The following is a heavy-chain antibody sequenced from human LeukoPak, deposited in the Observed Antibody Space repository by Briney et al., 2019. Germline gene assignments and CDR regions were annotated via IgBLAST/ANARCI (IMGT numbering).Heavy chain of an antibody. Sequence: GGSLRLSCAASGFTFSSYAMSWVRQAPGKGLEWVSAISGSGGSTYYADSVKGRFTISRDNSKNTLYPQMNSLRAEDTAVYYCAKVGQLAYYFDYWGQGTLVTVSS. CDR1: GFTFSSYA. CDR3: AKVGQLAYYFDY. D-gene: IGHD5-12*01. CDR2: ISGSGGST. J-gene: IGHJ4*02. V-gene: IGHV3-23*01.